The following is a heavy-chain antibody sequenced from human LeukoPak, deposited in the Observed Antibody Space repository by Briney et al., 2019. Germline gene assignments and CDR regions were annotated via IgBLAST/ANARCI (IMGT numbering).Heavy chain of an antibody. CDR3: ERVRYDSGWYDY. Sequence: GGSLRLSCAASGFTFSAYAMTWVRQAAGKGLECVSHITTGGSSIFYADSVKGRFTISRDNAKNSLYLQMNSLRAEDSAVYYCERVRYDSGWYDYWGQGALVTVSS. CDR2: ITTGGSSI. CDR1: GFTFSAYA. V-gene: IGHV3-48*04. D-gene: IGHD6-19*01. J-gene: IGHJ4*02.